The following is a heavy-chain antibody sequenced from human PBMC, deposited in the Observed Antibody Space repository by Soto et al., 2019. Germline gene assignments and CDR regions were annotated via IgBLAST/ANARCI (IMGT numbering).Heavy chain of an antibody. Sequence: EVQLVESGGGLVQPGGSLRLSCAASGFTVSSNYMSWVRQAPGKGLEWVSVIYSGGSTYYADSVKGRFTISRDNSKNTQYLQMNSLRSEDTAVYYCASDFVHGDHPEYFQHWGQGTLVTVSS. D-gene: IGHD4-17*01. J-gene: IGHJ1*01. CDR2: IYSGGST. V-gene: IGHV3-66*01. CDR1: GFTVSSNY. CDR3: ASDFVHGDHPEYFQH.